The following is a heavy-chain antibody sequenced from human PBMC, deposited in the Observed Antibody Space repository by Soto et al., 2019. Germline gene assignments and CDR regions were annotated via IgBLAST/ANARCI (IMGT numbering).Heavy chain of an antibody. J-gene: IGHJ4*02. CDR2: ISGSGGST. CDR1: GFTFSSYA. CDR3: PKDVYIVVVPAATFDY. Sequence: GSLRLSCAASGFTFSSYAMSWVRQAPGKGLEWVSAISGSGGSTYYADSVKGRFTISRDNSKNTLYLQMNSLRAEDTAVYYCPKDVYIVVVPAATFDYWGQGTLVTVSS. D-gene: IGHD2-2*01. V-gene: IGHV3-23*01.